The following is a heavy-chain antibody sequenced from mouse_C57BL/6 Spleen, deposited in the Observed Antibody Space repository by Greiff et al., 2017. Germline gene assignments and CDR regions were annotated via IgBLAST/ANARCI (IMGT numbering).Heavy chain of an antibody. D-gene: IGHD4-1*01. CDR2: INPSTGGT. CDR1: GYSFTGYY. Sequence: EVQLQQSGPELVKPGASVKISCKASGYSFTGYYMNWVKQSPEKSLEWIGEINPSTGGTTYNQKFKAKATLTVDKSSSTAYMQLKSLTSEDSAVYYCARSGWDLRGGYYFDYWGQGTTLTVSS. V-gene: IGHV1-42*01. CDR3: ARSGWDLRGGYYFDY. J-gene: IGHJ2*01.